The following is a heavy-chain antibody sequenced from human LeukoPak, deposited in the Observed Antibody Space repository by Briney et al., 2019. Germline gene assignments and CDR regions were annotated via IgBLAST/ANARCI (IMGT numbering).Heavy chain of an antibody. J-gene: IGHJ4*02. D-gene: IGHD3-10*01. CDR2: ISAYNGNT. Sequence: ASVTVSFKASGYTFTIYGISWVRQAPGQGLEWMGWISAYNGNTNYAQKLQGRVTMTTDTSTSTAYMELRSLRSDDTAVYYCARDLGSGSGSYYPAFDYWGQGTLATVSS. V-gene: IGHV1-18*01. CDR3: ARDLGSGSGSYYPAFDY. CDR1: GYTFTIYG.